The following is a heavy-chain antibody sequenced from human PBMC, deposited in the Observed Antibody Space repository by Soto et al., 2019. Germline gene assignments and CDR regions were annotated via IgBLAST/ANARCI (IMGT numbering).Heavy chain of an antibody. CDR1: GGSISSGGDS. CDR2: IYHSGST. D-gene: IGHD3-22*01. J-gene: IGHJ4*02. CDR3: ARDKGMILDY. V-gene: IGHV4-30-2*01. Sequence: PSATLSLTCAVSGGSISSGGDSWSWIRQPPGKGLEWIGYIYHSGSTYYNPSLKSRVTISVDRSKNQFFLKLSSVTAADTAVYYCARDKGMILDYWGQGTLVTVSS.